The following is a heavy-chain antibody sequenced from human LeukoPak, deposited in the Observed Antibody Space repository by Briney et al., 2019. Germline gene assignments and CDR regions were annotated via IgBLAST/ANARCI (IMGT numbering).Heavy chain of an antibody. J-gene: IGHJ6*03. CDR2: MNPKSGDT. V-gene: IGHV1-8*03. CDR1: GGTFSSYA. CDR3: ARGRYMDV. Sequence: ASVKVSCKXSGGTFSSYAINWVRQATGQGLEWMGWMNPKSGDTGYEQKFQGRVTITRDSSISTVYMELSSLRFEDTALYYCARGRYMDVWGKGTAVTVSS.